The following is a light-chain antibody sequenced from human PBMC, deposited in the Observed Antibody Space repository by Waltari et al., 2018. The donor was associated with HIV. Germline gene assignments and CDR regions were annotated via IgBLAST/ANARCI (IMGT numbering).Light chain of an antibody. J-gene: IGLJ2*01. CDR1: SSDVGGYNY. CDR2: DVS. V-gene: IGLV2-11*01. CDR3: CSYAGSYTFE. Sequence: QSALTQPRSVSGSPGQSVTISCTGTSSDVGGYNYVSWYQQHPGKAPKLMIYDVSKRPSGVPDRFSGSKSGNTASLTISGLQAEDEADYYCCSYAGSYTFEFGGGTKLTVL.